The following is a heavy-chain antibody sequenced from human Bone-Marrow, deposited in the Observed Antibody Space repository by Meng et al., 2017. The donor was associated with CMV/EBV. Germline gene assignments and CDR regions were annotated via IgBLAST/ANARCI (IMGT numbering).Heavy chain of an antibody. J-gene: IGHJ4*02. CDR2: IRYDGSNT. D-gene: IGHD2-2*01. V-gene: IGHV3-30*02. Sequence: GESLKISCAASGFTFSSYGMHWVRQAPGKGQEWVAFIRYDGSNTLYADSVKGRFTVSRDNSKNTLYLQMHSLKAEGTAVYKCAKLPGVGYCGGTSCTYVDSWGQGTLVTVSS. CDR1: GFTFSSYG. CDR3: AKLPGVGYCGGTSCTYVDS.